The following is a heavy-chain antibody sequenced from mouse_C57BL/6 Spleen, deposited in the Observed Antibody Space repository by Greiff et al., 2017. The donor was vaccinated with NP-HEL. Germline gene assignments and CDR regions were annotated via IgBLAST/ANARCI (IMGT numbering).Heavy chain of an antibody. CDR2: ISSGSSTI. CDR3: ATYSNYPYAMDY. V-gene: IGHV5-17*01. Sequence: EVKLVESGGGLVKPGGSLKLSCAASGFTFSDYGMHWVRQAPEKGLEWVAYISSGSSTISYADTVKGRFPISRDNAKNTLFLQMTSLRSEDTAMYYCATYSNYPYAMDYWGQGTSVTVSS. J-gene: IGHJ4*01. D-gene: IGHD2-5*01. CDR1: GFTFSDYG.